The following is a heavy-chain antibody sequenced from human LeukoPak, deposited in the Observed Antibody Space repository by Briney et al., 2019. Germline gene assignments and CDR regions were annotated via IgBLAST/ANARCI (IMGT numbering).Heavy chain of an antibody. CDR1: GGSISSGDYY. V-gene: IGHV4-30-4*02. CDR3: AREICSSTSCYGAPYYYYGMDV. D-gene: IGHD2-2*01. Sequence: SETLSLTCTVSGGSISSGDYYWSWIRQPPGKGLEWIGYIYYSGSTYYNPSLKSRVTISVDTSKNQFSLKLSSVTAADTAVYYCAREICSSTSCYGAPYYYYGMDVWGQGTTVTVSS. CDR2: IYYSGST. J-gene: IGHJ6*02.